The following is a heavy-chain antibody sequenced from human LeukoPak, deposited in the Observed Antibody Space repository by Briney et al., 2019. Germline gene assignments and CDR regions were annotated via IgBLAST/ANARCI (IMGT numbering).Heavy chain of an antibody. J-gene: IGHJ5*02. Sequence: SENLSFNCAVYAGSFSGYYWSWIRQPPGKGLEWIGEINHSGSTNYNPSLKSPDTISVDTSKNQLSLKLTSVTAADTAVYYCARGGPSGTLAAPRWFDPWGQGTLVTVSS. CDR3: ARGGPSGTLAAPRWFDP. CDR2: INHSGST. V-gene: IGHV4-34*01. D-gene: IGHD6-6*01. CDR1: AGSFSGYY.